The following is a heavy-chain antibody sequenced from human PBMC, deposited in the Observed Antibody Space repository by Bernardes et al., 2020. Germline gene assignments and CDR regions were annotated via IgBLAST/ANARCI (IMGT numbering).Heavy chain of an antibody. J-gene: IGHJ4*02. D-gene: IGHD5-12*01. CDR1: GFTFSSYA. V-gene: IGHV3-23*01. CDR2: ISCSGGST. Sequence: GGSLRLSCAASGFTFSSYAMSWVRQAPGKVLEWVSAISCSGGSTYYADSVKGRFTISRDNSKNTLYLQINSLRAEDTAVYYCAKDLSGYDHTWTANIDYWGEGTLVNVSS. CDR3: AKDLSGYDHTWTANIDY.